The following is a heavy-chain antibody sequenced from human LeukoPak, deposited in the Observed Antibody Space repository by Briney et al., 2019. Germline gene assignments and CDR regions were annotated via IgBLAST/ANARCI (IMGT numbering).Heavy chain of an antibody. J-gene: IGHJ6*03. V-gene: IGHV4-61*02. CDR1: GVYISSGSHF. CDR2: IYTTGST. Sequence: PSETLSLTCTVSGVYISSGSHFWSWIRQPAGKGLEWIGRIYTTGSTNYNPSLKSRVTISVDTSKNQFSLKLSSVTAADTAVYYCARAFYPGYYSYMAVWGKGTTVTVSS. D-gene: IGHD3-3*02. CDR3: ARAFYPGYYSYMAV.